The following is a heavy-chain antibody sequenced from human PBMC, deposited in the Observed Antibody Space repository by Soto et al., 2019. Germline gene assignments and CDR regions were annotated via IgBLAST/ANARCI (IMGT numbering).Heavy chain of an antibody. CDR1: GFSLSTSRVG. CDR3: AHRLYTSGWPWDSGVFDY. Sequence: QITLKESGPTLVQPTQTLTLTCTFSGFSLSTSRVGVGWIRQPPGQALEWLALIYWDNDRRYSPSLTSRLTITKDISKNHVILTVTNMDAADTATYYCAHRLYTSGWPWDSGVFDYWGQGTLVTVSS. CDR2: IYWDNDR. V-gene: IGHV2-5*02. J-gene: IGHJ4*02. D-gene: IGHD6-19*01.